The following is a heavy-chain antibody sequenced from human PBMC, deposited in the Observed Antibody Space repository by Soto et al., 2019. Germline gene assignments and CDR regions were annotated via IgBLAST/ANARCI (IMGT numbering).Heavy chain of an antibody. Sequence: SVKVSCKASGCTFSSYAISWVRQARGQGLEWMGGIIPIFGTANYAQKFQGRVTITADESTSTAYMELSSLRSEDTAVYYCATGRYYYDSRGYSPGPSVVQHGGQATEVTV. V-gene: IGHV1-69*13. CDR1: GCTFSSYA. J-gene: IGHJ6*01. CDR3: ATGRYYYDSRGYSPGPSVVQH. CDR2: IIPIFGTA. D-gene: IGHD3-22*01.